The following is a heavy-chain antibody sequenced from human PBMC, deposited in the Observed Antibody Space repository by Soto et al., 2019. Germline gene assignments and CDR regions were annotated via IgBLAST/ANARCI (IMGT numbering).Heavy chain of an antibody. D-gene: IGHD1-1*01. Sequence: GESLKISCKGSGYSLSNFWIGWVRQMPGKGLEWMGIIYPGDSDTRYSPSFQGQVIISADKSTSSAYLQWSSLMASDSAIYYCARKSLERSKRPLYYHPMDVWGQGTTVIVSS. CDR3: ARKSLERSKRPLYYHPMDV. CDR2: IYPGDSDT. J-gene: IGHJ6*02. V-gene: IGHV5-51*01. CDR1: GYSLSNFW.